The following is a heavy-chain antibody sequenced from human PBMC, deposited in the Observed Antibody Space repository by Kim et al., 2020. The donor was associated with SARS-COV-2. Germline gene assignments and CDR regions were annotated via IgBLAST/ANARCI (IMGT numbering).Heavy chain of an antibody. CDR2: IYYDGTT. J-gene: IGHJ5*02. Sequence: SETLSLTCTVFGYSISSGYYWGWIRQPPGKGLEWIGSIYYDGTTHYNPSLKSRVTLSVDTPKNQFSLTLSSVSAADTAVYYCARDDPYYNSGSSSSWGQGTLVTVSS. CDR3: ARDDPYYNSGSSSS. V-gene: IGHV4-38-2*02. D-gene: IGHD3-10*01. CDR1: GYSISSGYY.